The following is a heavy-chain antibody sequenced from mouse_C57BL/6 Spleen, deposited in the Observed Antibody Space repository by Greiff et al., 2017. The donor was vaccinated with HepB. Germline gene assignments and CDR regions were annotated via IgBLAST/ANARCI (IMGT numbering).Heavy chain of an antibody. CDR3: ASPDSSGYEFAY. Sequence: QVQLKQPGTELVKPGALVKLSCKASGYTFTSYWMHWVKQRPGQGLEWIGNINPSNGGTNYNEKFKSKATLTVDKSSSTAYMQLSSLTSEDSAVYYCASPDSSGYEFAYWGQGTLVTVSA. D-gene: IGHD3-2*02. CDR1: GYTFTSYW. CDR2: INPSNGGT. J-gene: IGHJ3*01. V-gene: IGHV1-53*01.